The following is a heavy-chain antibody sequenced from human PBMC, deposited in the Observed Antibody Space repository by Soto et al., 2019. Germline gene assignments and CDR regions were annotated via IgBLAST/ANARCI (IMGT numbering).Heavy chain of an antibody. CDR3: ARVYGGNHQIDY. CDR2: INHSGST. J-gene: IGHJ4*02. CDR1: GGSFSGYY. D-gene: IGHD4-17*01. V-gene: IGHV4-34*01. Sequence: SETLSLTCAVYGGSFSGYYWSWIRQPPGKGLEWIGEINHSGSTNYNPSPKSRVTISVDTSKNQFSLKLSSVTAADTAVYYCARVYGGNHQIDYWGQGTLVTVSS.